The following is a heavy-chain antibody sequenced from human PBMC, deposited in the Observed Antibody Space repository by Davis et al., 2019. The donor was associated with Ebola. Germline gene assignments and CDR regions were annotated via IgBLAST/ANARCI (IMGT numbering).Heavy chain of an antibody. Sequence: ASVKVSCKASGYTFTGYYMHWVRQAPGQGLEWMGRINPNSGGTNYAQKFQGRVTMTRDTSTSTVYMELSSLRSEDTAVYYCAREPIVVVTALYYYYGMDVWGKGTTVTVSS. CDR1: GYTFTGYY. CDR3: AREPIVVVTALYYYYGMDV. CDR2: INPNSGGT. D-gene: IGHD2-21*02. V-gene: IGHV1-2*06. J-gene: IGHJ6*04.